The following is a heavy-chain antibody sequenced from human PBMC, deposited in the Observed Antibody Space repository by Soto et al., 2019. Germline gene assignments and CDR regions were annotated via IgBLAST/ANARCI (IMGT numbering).Heavy chain of an antibody. J-gene: IGHJ4*02. Sequence: AGGSLSLSCAASGFHFSSYIMNWVRQAPGKGLEWVSSISSSSSYIYYADSVKGRFTISRDNAKNSLYLQMNSLRAEDTAVYYCARDKGYYYGSGSYYNDPFFDYWGQGTLVTVSS. CDR2: ISSSSSYI. CDR3: ARDKGYYYGSGSYYNDPFFDY. D-gene: IGHD3-10*01. V-gene: IGHV3-21*01. CDR1: GFHFSSYI.